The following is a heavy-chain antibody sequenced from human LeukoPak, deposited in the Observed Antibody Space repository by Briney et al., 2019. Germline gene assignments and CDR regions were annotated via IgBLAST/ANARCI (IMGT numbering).Heavy chain of an antibody. CDR1: GCTFSSYA. CDR3: ARGAIVVVNCDY. D-gene: IGHD3-22*01. V-gene: IGHV1-69*15. Sequence: SVKVSCKASGCTFSSYAISWVRQAPGQGLDGMGRNIPIFGKANYAQKFQERVTIPPDESPQTANMAPSSLRSEDTAVYYCARGAIVVVNCDYWGQGTLVTVSS. J-gene: IGHJ4*02. CDR2: NIPIFGKA.